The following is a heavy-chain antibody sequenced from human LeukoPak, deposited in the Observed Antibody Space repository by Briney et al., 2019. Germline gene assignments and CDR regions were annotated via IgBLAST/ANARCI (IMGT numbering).Heavy chain of an antibody. Sequence: PGGSLRLSCAASGFTFSSYAMSWVRQAPGKGLEWVSAISGSGGCTYYADSVKGRFTISRDNSKNTLYLQMNSLRAEDTAVYYCAKDQSIVGATDIDYWGQGTLVTVSS. CDR3: AKDQSIVGATDIDY. CDR2: ISGSGGCT. D-gene: IGHD1-26*01. V-gene: IGHV3-23*01. CDR1: GFTFSSYA. J-gene: IGHJ4*02.